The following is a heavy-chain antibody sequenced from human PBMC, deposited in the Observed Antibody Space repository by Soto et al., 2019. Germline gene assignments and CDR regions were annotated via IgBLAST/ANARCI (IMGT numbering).Heavy chain of an antibody. D-gene: IGHD1-1*01. J-gene: IGHJ4*02. CDR2: MSFDGNSK. CDR3: TRGGSRISNDYFKY. V-gene: IGHV3-30-3*01. Sequence: GVSLRLSCAASGFALSSYTMHWVRQAPGKGLEWVAAMSFDGNSKDFADSVKGRFKISRDTSKNTWSLEMESLGVEDSALYPCTRGGSRISNDYFKYWGKGTQVTVSS. CDR1: GFALSSYT.